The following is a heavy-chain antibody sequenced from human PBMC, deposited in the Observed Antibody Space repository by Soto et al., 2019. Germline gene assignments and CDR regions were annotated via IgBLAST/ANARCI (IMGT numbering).Heavy chain of an antibody. D-gene: IGHD5-12*01. Sequence: EVQLVESGEGLVQPGGSLRLYCAASGFTFSSYAMHWVRQAPGKGLEYVSAISSNGGSTYYADSVKGRFTISRDNSKNTLYLQMGSLRAEDMAVYYCARSGSGYDFDYWGQGTLVTVSS. V-gene: IGHV3-64*02. CDR3: ARSGSGYDFDY. CDR1: GFTFSSYA. CDR2: ISSNGGST. J-gene: IGHJ4*02.